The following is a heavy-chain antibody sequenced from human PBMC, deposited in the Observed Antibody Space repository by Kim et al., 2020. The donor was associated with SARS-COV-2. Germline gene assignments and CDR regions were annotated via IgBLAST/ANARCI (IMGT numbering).Heavy chain of an antibody. J-gene: IGHJ4*02. V-gene: IGHV3-48*02. CDR3: AREHLGEIIKYDFDY. D-gene: IGHD2-21*01. CDR1: GFTFSRYD. Sequence: GGSLRLSCAASGFTFSRYDMNWVRQAPGKGLEWVSYISRTSSTIYYADSVKGRFTISRDKAKNSLFLQLNSLRDEDTDVYYCAREHLGEIIKYDFDYWGQGTLVTVSS. CDR2: ISRTSSTI.